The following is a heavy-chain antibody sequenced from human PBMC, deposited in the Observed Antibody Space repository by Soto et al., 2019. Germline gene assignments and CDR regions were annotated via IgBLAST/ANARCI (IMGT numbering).Heavy chain of an antibody. CDR3: AREPVPYYYYGMDV. J-gene: IGHJ6*02. D-gene: IGHD2-2*01. Sequence: GGSLRLSCAASGFTFSSYGMHWVRQAPGKGLEWVAVIRYDGSNKYYADSVKGRFTISRDNSKNTLYLQMNSLRAEDTAVYYCAREPVPYYYYGMDVWGQGTTVTVSS. V-gene: IGHV3-33*01. CDR2: IRYDGSNK. CDR1: GFTFSSYG.